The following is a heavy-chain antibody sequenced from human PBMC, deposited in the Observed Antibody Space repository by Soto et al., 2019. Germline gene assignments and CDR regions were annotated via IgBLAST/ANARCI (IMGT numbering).Heavy chain of an antibody. V-gene: IGHV3-11*06. Sequence: QVQLVESGGGLVTPGGSLRLSCAASGFTFSDYYMTWIRQAPGKGLEWVSYIVTSSAYTSYADSVKGRFTISRDNAKSSLYLEMSNLRVEDTAVYYCARLRASSWYMGGYLYHWGQGTLVTVSS. CDR1: GFTFSDYY. D-gene: IGHD6-13*01. CDR3: ARLRASSWYMGGYLYH. J-gene: IGHJ4*02. CDR2: IVTSSAYT.